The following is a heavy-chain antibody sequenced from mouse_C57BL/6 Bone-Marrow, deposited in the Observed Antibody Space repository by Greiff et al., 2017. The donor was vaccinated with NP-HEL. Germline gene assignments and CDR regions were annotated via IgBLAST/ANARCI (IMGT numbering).Heavy chain of an antibody. CDR2: IDPETGGT. Sequence: QVQLQQSGAELVRPGASVTLSCKASGYTFTDYEMHWVKQTPVHGLEWIGAIDPETGGTAYNQKFKGKAILTADKSSSPAYMELRSLTSEDSAVYYCTRGDYYGSSYSDYWGQGTTLTVSS. V-gene: IGHV1-15*01. D-gene: IGHD1-1*01. CDR3: TRGDYYGSSYSDY. J-gene: IGHJ2*01. CDR1: GYTFTDYE.